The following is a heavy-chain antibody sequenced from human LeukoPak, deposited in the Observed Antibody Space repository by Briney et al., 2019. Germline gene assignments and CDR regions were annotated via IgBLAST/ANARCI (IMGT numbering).Heavy chain of an antibody. CDR3: ARHRSKRLQSSFDY. D-gene: IGHD5-24*01. J-gene: IGHJ4*02. CDR2: IFYSGNT. Sequence: SSETLSLTCSVSGVSISSSNSYWGWIRQPPGKGLEWIGSIFYSGNTYDNPSLKSRVTISVDTSKNQFSLKLNSVTAADTAVYYCARHRSKRLQSSFDYWGQGTLVTVSS. CDR1: GVSISSSNSY. V-gene: IGHV4-39*01.